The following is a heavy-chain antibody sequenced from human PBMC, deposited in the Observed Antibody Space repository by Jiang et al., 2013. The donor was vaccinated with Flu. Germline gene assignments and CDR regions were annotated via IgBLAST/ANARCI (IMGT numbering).Heavy chain of an antibody. J-gene: IGHJ3*02. CDR2: IIPILGIA. CDR1: GGTFSSYA. CDR3: ARAYYYDSSEAFDI. V-gene: IGHV1-69*04. D-gene: IGHD3-22*01. Sequence: GSSVKVSCKASGGTFSSYAISWVRQAPGQGLEWMGRIIPILGIANYAQKFQGRVTITADKSTSTAYMELSSLRSEDTAVYYCARAYYYDSSEAFDIRGQGTMVTVSS.